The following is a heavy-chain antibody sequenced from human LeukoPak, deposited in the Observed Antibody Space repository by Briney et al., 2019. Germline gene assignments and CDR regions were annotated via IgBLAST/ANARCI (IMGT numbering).Heavy chain of an antibody. CDR3: ARRVSGSSGYAP. Sequence: GGSLRLSCAASGFTFSSYWMNWVRQAPGKGLEWVANINQDGSEKYYVDSVKGRFTISGDNAKNSLYLQMNRLRVEDTAVYYCARRVSGSSGYAPWGQGTLVTVSS. V-gene: IGHV3-7*03. J-gene: IGHJ5*02. CDR2: INQDGSEK. D-gene: IGHD3-22*01. CDR1: GFTFSSYW.